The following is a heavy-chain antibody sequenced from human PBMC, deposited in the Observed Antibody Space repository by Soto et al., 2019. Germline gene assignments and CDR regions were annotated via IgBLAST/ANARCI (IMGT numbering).Heavy chain of an antibody. CDR2: IFYSGST. Sequence: PSETLSLTCTVSGGPISNYYWSWVRQPPGKGLEWIGYIFYSGSTNYNPSLKSRVTISVDTSKNQFSLKLSSVTAADTAVYYCARGKWLRSSFDYWGQGTLVTVSS. D-gene: IGHD5-12*01. CDR3: ARGKWLRSSFDY. CDR1: GGPISNYY. V-gene: IGHV4-59*12. J-gene: IGHJ4*02.